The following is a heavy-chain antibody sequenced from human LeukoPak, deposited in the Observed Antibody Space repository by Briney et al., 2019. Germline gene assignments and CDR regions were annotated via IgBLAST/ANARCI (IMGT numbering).Heavy chain of an antibody. J-gene: IGHJ6*03. CDR1: GFTFSNYA. V-gene: IGHV3-64*01. Sequence: GGSLRLSCAASGFTFSNYAMHWVRQAPGKGLDSVSLISHNGDSTYYANSVKGRFTISRDNSKNTLYLQMNNLRAEDTAVYYCASGSGSYRTPYYYMDVWGKGTTVTVSS. CDR2: ISHNGDST. D-gene: IGHD3-10*01. CDR3: ASGSGSYRTPYYYMDV.